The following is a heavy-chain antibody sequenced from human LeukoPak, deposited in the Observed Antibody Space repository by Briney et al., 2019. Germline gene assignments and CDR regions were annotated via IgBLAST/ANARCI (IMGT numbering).Heavy chain of an antibody. J-gene: IGHJ4*02. D-gene: IGHD6-19*01. V-gene: IGHV3-23*01. CDR3: AIGAGYRSSGWYFDH. CDR1: GFTFSVFG. CDR2: IDDTGGTT. Sequence: GGSLRLSCAASGFTFSVFGMSWVRQAPGKGLEWVSDIDDTGGTTYYADSVKGRSTISRDNSKNTLYLQVNSLRAEDTAVYYCAIGAGYRSSGWYFDHWGQGTLVAVSS.